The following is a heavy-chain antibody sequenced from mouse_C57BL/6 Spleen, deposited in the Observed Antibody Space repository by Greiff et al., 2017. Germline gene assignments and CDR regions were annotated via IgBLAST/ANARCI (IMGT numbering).Heavy chain of an antibody. CDR3: TRGDYYGSSSGFDY. CDR2: ISSGGDYI. J-gene: IGHJ2*01. D-gene: IGHD1-1*01. V-gene: IGHV5-9-1*02. Sequence: EVMLVESGEGLVKPGGSLKLSCAASGFTFSSYALSWVRQTPETRLEWVAYISSGGDYIYYADTVKGRFTISRDNARNTLYLQMSRLKSEDTAMYYCTRGDYYGSSSGFDYWGQGTTLTVSS. CDR1: GFTFSSYA.